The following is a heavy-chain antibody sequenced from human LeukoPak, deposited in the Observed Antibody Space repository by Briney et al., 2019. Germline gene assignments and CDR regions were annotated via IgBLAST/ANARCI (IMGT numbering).Heavy chain of an antibody. J-gene: IGHJ6*02. CDR3: ARQNYDVRAYRYYGVDV. CDR2: IFHTGST. V-gene: IGHV4-59*08. CDR1: GGSISTFY. D-gene: IGHD3-22*01. Sequence: PSETLSLTCTISGGSISTFYWSWIRQSPVKGVEWIGYIFHTGSTDYNPCLKSRITISVDTSKNQFSLKLNSVTAADTAVYYCARQNYDVRAYRYYGVDVWGQGTTVTVSS.